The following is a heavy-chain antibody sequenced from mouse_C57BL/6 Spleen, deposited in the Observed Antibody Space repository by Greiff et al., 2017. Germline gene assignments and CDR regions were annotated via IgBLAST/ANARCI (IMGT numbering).Heavy chain of an antibody. J-gene: IGHJ1*03. V-gene: IGHV5-17*01. D-gene: IGHD1-1*01. CDR2: ISSGSSTI. CDR1: GFTFSDYG. Sequence: DVKLVESGGGLVKPGGSLKLSCAASGFTFSDYGMHWVRQAPEKGLEWVAYISSGSSTIYYADTVKGRFTISRDNAKNTLFLQMTSLRSEDTAMYYCARGYYDGSSSWYFEVWGTGTTVTVSS. CDR3: ARGYYDGSSSWYFEV.